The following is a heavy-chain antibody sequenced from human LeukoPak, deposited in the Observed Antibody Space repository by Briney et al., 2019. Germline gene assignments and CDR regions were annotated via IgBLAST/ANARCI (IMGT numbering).Heavy chain of an antibody. J-gene: IGHJ3*02. CDR2: IYYSGST. CDR1: GGSASSGSYY. V-gene: IGHV4-61*01. Sequence: PSETLSLTCTVSGGSASSGSYYWSWIRQPPGKGLEWIGYIYYSGSTNYNPSPKSRVTISVDTSKNQFSLKLSSVTAADTAVFYCARVASGYDVFDIWGQGTMVTVSS. D-gene: IGHD3-3*01. CDR3: ARVASGYDVFDI.